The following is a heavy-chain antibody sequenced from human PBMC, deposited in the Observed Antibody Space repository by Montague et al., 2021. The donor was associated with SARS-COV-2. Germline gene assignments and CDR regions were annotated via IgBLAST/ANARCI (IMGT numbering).Heavy chain of an antibody. CDR2: FYYSGNT. D-gene: IGHD6-13*01. Sequence: SETLSLTCSVSGASASSRDYYWAWIRQPPGKGLEWIGSFYYSGNTYYNPSLRSRVTISVDASKNQFSLKLSSVTAADTAVYYCARVGRQQLVRLSGMDVWGQGTTVTVSS. J-gene: IGHJ6*02. CDR3: ARVGRQQLVRLSGMDV. CDR1: GASASSRDYY. V-gene: IGHV4-39*07.